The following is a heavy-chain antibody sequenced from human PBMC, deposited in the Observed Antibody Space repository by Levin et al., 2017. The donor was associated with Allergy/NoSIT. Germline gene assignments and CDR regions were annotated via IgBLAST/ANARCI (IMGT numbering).Heavy chain of an antibody. J-gene: IGHJ4*02. CDR2: IYPGDSDT. Sequence: GASVKVSCKGSGYLYTSYWIAWVRQMPGKGLESMGIIYPGDSDTRYSPSFQGQVTISADKSINTAYLQWSSLKASDTAIYYCARPARTVANSNPYHLDYWGQGTMVTVSS. CDR3: ARPARTVANSNPYHLDY. CDR1: GYLYTSYW. V-gene: IGHV5-51*01. D-gene: IGHD4/OR15-4a*01.